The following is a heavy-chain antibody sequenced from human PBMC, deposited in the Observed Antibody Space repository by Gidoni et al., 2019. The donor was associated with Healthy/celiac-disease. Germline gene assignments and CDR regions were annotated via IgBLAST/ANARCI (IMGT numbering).Heavy chain of an antibody. Sequence: EVQLVESGGGLVQPGGSLRLSGAASGFTVSSNYMSWVRQAPGKGLEWVSVIYSGGSTYYADSVKGRFTISRDNSKNTLYLQMNSLRAEDTAVYYCARPRGATITYYWGQGTLVTVSS. CDR1: GFTVSSNY. V-gene: IGHV3-66*04. CDR3: ARPRGATITYY. J-gene: IGHJ4*02. D-gene: IGHD5-12*01. CDR2: IYSGGST.